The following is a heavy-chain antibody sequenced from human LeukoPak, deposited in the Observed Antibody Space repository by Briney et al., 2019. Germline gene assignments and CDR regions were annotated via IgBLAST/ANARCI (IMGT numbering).Heavy chain of an antibody. CDR3: ATSRYYYDSSGYYNGAAFDI. CDR2: IYYSGST. V-gene: IGHV4-39*01. CDR1: GGSISSSSYY. Sequence: SETLSLTCTVSGGSISSSSYYWGWIRQPPGKGLEWIGSIYYSGSTYYNPSLKSRVTISVDTSKNQFSLKLSSVTAADTAAYYCATSRYYYDSSGYYNGAAFDIWGQGTMVTVSS. D-gene: IGHD3-22*01. J-gene: IGHJ3*02.